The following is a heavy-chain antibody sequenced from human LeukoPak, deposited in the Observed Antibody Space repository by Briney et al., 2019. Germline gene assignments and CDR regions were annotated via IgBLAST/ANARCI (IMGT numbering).Heavy chain of an antibody. CDR3: AKGVWATILTNDAFDI. J-gene: IGHJ3*02. CDR2: ISGSGGST. V-gene: IGHV3-23*01. CDR1: GFTFSSYA. D-gene: IGHD3-9*01. Sequence: GMSLRLSCAASGFTFSSYAMSWVRQAPGKGLEWVSAISGSGGSTYCADSVKGRFTISRDNSKNTLYLQMNSLRAEDTAVYYCAKGVWATILTNDAFDIWGQGTMVTVSS.